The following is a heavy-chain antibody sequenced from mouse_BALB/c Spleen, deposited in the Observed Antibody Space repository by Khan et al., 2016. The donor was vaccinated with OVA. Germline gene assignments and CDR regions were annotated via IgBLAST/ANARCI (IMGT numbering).Heavy chain of an antibody. V-gene: IGHV3-2*02. CDR1: GYSLTSDYA. CDR3: ARDGSRYNYAMDY. J-gene: IGHJ4*01. CDR2: ISYSGST. Sequence: EVKLEESGPGLVKPSQSLSLTCTVTGYSLTSDYAWNWIRQFPGNKLEWMGYISYSGSTNYNPALKSRISITRDTSKKQFFLQLNSVTTEDTATYYCARDGSRYNYAMDYWGQGTSVTVSS. D-gene: IGHD2-3*01.